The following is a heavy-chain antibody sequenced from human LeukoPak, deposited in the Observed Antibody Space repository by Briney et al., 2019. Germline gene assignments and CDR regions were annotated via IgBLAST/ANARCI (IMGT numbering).Heavy chain of an antibody. J-gene: IGHJ4*02. D-gene: IGHD1-26*01. CDR3: ARGAKWAYYFDY. CDR1: AFTFNTYW. V-gene: IGHV3-74*01. CDR2: INGDESST. Sequence: GGSLRLSCAASAFTFNTYWMHWVRQVPGRGLEWVSRINGDESSTNYADSVKGRFTISRDNAKDTLYLHMNSLTAEDTAVYYCARGAKWAYYFDYWGQGTLVTVST.